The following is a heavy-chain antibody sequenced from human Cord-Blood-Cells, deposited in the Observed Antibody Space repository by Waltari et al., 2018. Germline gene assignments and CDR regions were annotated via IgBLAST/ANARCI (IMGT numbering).Heavy chain of an antibody. CDR1: GGSISSHY. V-gene: IGHV4-59*11. J-gene: IGHJ4*02. CDR2: IYYRGST. CDR3: ARLELGWSYFDY. D-gene: IGHD1-7*01. Sequence: QVQLQESGPGLVKPSETLSLTCTVSGGSISSHYWSWIRQPPGKGLEWIGYIYYRGSTNYNPSLKRRVTMSVDTSKNQFSLKLSSVTAADTAVYYCARLELGWSYFDYWGQGTLVTVSS.